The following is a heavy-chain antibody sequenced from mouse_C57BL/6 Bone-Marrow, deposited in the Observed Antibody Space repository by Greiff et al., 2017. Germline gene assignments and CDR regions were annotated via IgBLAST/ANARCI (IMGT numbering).Heavy chain of an antibody. D-gene: IGHD3-3*01. CDR2: IRNKANGYTT. Sequence: EVKLVESGGGLVQPGGSLSLSCAASGFTFTAYYMSWVRQPPGKALEWLGFIRNKANGYTTEYSASVKGRFTISRDNSQSSLYLQMNAVRAEDSATYYCARYRARGYYFDGWGQGTTLTVSS. V-gene: IGHV7-3*01. J-gene: IGHJ2*01. CDR3: ARYRARGYYFDG. CDR1: GFTFTAYY.